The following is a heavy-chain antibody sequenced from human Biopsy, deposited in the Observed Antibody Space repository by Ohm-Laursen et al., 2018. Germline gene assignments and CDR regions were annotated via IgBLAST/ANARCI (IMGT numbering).Heavy chain of an antibody. CDR2: ISYDSSGE. J-gene: IGHJ2*01. V-gene: IGHV3-30*03. D-gene: IGHD4-11*01. Sequence: SLRPSCAASGFTFTSYAMHWVRQAPGKGLEWVAVISYDSSGEYYADSLQGRFIISRDNPKNTVDLQMNSLRAEDTAVYFCARDGKRWDYSTYFSWHFDLWGRGTLVTVSS. CDR1: GFTFTSYA. CDR3: ARDGKRWDYSTYFSWHFDL.